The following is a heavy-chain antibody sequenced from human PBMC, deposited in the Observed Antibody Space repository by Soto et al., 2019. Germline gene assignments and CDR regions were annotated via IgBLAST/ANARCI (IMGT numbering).Heavy chain of an antibody. Sequence: QVRLVESGGGVVQPGRSLRLSCTASGFSFSSYAMYWFRQPPGKGLVWVAVISHDGINKHYADSVKGRDTVSRDNSNHSLDLQLNSLRGEDTAMYYCARDMYSSDYFVKWFEPWGQGTLVTVST. CDR3: ARDMYSSDYFVKWFEP. CDR2: ISHDGINK. CDR1: GFSFSSYA. D-gene: IGHD6-19*01. V-gene: IGHV3-30-3*01. J-gene: IGHJ5*02.